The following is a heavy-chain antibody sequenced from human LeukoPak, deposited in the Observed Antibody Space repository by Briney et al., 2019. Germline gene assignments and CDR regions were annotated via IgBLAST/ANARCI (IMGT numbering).Heavy chain of an antibody. Sequence: WETLSLTCTVSGGSISSSSYYWGWIRQPPGKGLEWIGSIYYSGSTYYNPSLESRATIFVDTSKKQFSLKLSSVTAADTAVYYCARQDYYYGSGSFDYWGQGTLVTVSS. CDR3: ARQDYYYGSGSFDY. CDR1: GGSISSSSYY. V-gene: IGHV4-39*01. CDR2: IYYSGST. J-gene: IGHJ4*02. D-gene: IGHD3-22*01.